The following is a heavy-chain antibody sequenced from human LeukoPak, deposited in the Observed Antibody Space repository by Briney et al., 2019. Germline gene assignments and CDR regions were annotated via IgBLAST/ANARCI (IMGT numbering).Heavy chain of an antibody. CDR1: GFTFSTFS. J-gene: IGHJ3*01. D-gene: IGHD1-7*01. Sequence: GGSLRLSCAASGFTFSTFSMNWVRQTPGKGLEWVSAISGSGSDIYYADSVKGRFTISRDNPKRSLYLQMNSLRAEDTAVYYCARRTFPNDAFDVWGQGTMVAVSS. CDR3: ARRTFPNDAFDV. V-gene: IGHV3-21*01. CDR2: ISGSGSDI.